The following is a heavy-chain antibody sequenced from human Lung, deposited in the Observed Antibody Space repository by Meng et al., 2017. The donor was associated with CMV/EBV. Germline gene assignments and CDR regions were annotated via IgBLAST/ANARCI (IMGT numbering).Heavy chain of an antibody. D-gene: IGHD3-10*01. CDR1: GFTFSNYE. CDR3: ARMYSGSRPFDA. CDR2: ISLSEATV. J-gene: IGHJ4*02. V-gene: IGHV3-48*03. Sequence: SCAASGFTFSNYEMHWVRQAPGKGLKWVAYISLSEATVHYADSVKGRFTISRDNAKNFLYLQMNSLRAEDTAVYYCARMYSGSRPFDAWGQGTXVNVSS.